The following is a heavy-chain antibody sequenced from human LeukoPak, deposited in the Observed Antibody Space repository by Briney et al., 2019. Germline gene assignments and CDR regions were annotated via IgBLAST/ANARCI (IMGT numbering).Heavy chain of an antibody. CDR2: IYYSGST. CDR3: ARERSSSLYGLEV. Sequence: SETLSLTCTVSGGSISSYYWSWIRQPPGKGLEWIGYIYYSGSTNYNPSLKSRVTISVDTSKNQFSLKLSSVTAADTAVYYCARERSSSLYGLEVWGQGTLVTVSS. J-gene: IGHJ4*02. V-gene: IGHV4-59*01. D-gene: IGHD6-13*01. CDR1: GGSISSYY.